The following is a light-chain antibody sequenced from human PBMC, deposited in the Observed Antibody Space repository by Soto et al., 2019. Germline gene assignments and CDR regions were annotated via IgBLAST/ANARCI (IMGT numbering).Light chain of an antibody. Sequence: SVLIQPPSASGAPGQEVTISCSGSISNIGSHSVNWYQQLPGAAPKVVVFATNERASGVPDRISGSKTGASASLAISGLQSEDEADYYCASWDDSLSGHLVFGGGTKLTVL. V-gene: IGLV1-44*01. CDR2: ATN. CDR1: ISNIGSHS. CDR3: ASWDDSLSGHLV. J-gene: IGLJ2*01.